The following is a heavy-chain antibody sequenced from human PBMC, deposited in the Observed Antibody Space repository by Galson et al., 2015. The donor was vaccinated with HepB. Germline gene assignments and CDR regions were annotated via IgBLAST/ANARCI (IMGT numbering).Heavy chain of an antibody. J-gene: IGHJ4*02. D-gene: IGHD5-18*01. V-gene: IGHV2-5*01. Sequence: PALVKPTQTLTLTCTFSGFSLSTGGVGVGWIRQPPGKALEWLALIYWNDDKRYSPSLKNRLTVTKDSSKNQVVLTMTNMDPVDTATYYCAHRRRSTAMVDFDYWGQGSLVTVSS. CDR1: GFSLSTGGVG. CDR3: AHRRRSTAMVDFDY. CDR2: IYWNDDK.